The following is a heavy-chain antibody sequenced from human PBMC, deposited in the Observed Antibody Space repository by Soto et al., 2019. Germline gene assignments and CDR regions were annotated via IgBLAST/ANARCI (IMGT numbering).Heavy chain of an antibody. D-gene: IGHD3-10*01. CDR2: ILPIFGTV. J-gene: IGHJ4*02. Sequence: QVQLVQSGAELKKPGSSVKVSCKASGGSFGNYAISWVRQAPGEGLEWMGGILPIFGTVNYAQRFRGRVTITADKSTTTAYMELGSLTSGDTAVFYCAAHSGSSRLYFTSLSGFDYWGQGTLVTVSS. CDR1: GGSFGNYA. CDR3: AAHSGSSRLYFTSLSGFDY. V-gene: IGHV1-69*06.